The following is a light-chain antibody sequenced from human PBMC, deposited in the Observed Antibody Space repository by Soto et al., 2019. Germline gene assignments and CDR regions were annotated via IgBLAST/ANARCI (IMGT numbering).Light chain of an antibody. CDR1: QSVLYSSNNKNY. J-gene: IGKJ1*01. Sequence: DIVMTQSPDSLAVSLGERATINCKSSQSVLYSSNNKNYLAWYQQKPGQPPKLLIYWASTRESGVPDRFSGSGSGTDFPLTISSLQAEDVAVYYFQQYYSTLRTFGQGTKVEIK. CDR3: QQYYSTLRT. V-gene: IGKV4-1*01. CDR2: WAS.